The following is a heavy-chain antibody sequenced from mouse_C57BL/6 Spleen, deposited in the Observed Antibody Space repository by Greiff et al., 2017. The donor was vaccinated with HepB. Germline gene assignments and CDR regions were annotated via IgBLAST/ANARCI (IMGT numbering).Heavy chain of an antibody. CDR1: GFTFSSYA. V-gene: IGHV5-9-1*02. CDR2: ISSGGDYI. Sequence: EVHLVESGEGLVKPGGSLKLSCAASGFTFSSYAMSWVRQTPEKRLEWVAYISSGGDYIYYADTVKGRFTISRDNARNTLYLQMSSLKSEDTAMYYCTRDRGSPYWYFEVWGTGTTVTVAS. D-gene: IGHD1-1*02. CDR3: TRDRGSPYWYFEV. J-gene: IGHJ1*03.